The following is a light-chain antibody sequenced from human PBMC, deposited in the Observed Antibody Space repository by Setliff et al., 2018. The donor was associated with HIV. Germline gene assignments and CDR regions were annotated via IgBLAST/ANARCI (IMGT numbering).Light chain of an antibody. CDR1: SSNIGTGYD. J-gene: IGLJ1*01. V-gene: IGLV1-40*01. CDR2: DNN. Sequence: QSVLAQPPSVSGAPGQRVTISCTGSSSNIGTGYDVHWYQQLPGTAPKLLIHDNNNRPSGVPDRFSGSKSGTSASLAITGLQAEDEADYYCQSYDSGLSGFVFGTGTKVTVL. CDR3: QSYDSGLSGFV.